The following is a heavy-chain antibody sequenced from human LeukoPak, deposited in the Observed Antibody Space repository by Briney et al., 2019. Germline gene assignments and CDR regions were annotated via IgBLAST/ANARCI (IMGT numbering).Heavy chain of an antibody. CDR3: ARDPAAGDYSFNDY. Sequence: GESLKISCKGSGYSFTSYWIGWVRQAPGQGLEWMGIINPSGGSTSYAQKFQGRVTMTRDTSTSTVYMELSSLRSEDTAVYYCARDPAAGDYSFNDYWGQGTLVTVSS. D-gene: IGHD4-17*01. J-gene: IGHJ4*02. CDR2: INPSGGST. CDR1: GYSFTSYW. V-gene: IGHV1-46*01.